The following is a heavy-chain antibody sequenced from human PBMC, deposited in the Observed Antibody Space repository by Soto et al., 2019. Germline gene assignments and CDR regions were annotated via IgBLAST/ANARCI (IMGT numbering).Heavy chain of an antibody. CDR1: VFTFSSYS. D-gene: IGHD6-6*01. CDR2: ISGSGGST. V-gene: IGHV3-23*01. CDR3: AKARVAAPFYYYYGMDV. J-gene: IGHJ6*02. Sequence: PGGSLIISCAASVFTFSSYSMSWVRQAPVKGLEWFSAISGSGGSTYYADSVNGRFTISIDNSKNTLYLQMNILRAEDTAVYYCAKARVAAPFYYYYGMDVWGQGTTVTVSS.